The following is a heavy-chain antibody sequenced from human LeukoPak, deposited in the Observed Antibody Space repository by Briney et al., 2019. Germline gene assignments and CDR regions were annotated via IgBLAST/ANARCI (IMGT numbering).Heavy chain of an antibody. V-gene: IGHV1-2*02. Sequence: ASVKVSCKASGYTFTSYGISWVRQAPGQGLEWMGWINPNSGGTNYAQKFQGRVTMTRDTSISTAYMELSRLRSDDTAVYYCARGRITMVRGVIIPPDYWGQGTLVTVSS. D-gene: IGHD3-10*01. J-gene: IGHJ4*02. CDR3: ARGRITMVRGVIIPPDY. CDR2: INPNSGGT. CDR1: GYTFTSYG.